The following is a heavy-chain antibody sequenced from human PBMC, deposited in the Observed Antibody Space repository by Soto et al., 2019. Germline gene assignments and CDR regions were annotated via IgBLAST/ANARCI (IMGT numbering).Heavy chain of an antibody. Sequence: PGGSLRLSCAASGLTFSSYGMHWVRQAPGKGLEWVAVISYDGSNKYYADSVKGRFTISRDNSKNTLYLQMNSLRAEDTAVYYCAKAKAYYDSSGSPFEYWGQGTLVTVSS. J-gene: IGHJ4*02. CDR2: ISYDGSNK. V-gene: IGHV3-30*18. CDR1: GLTFSSYG. D-gene: IGHD3-22*01. CDR3: AKAKAYYDSSGSPFEY.